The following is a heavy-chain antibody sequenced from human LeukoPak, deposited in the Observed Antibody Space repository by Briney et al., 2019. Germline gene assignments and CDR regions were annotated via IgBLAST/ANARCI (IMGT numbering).Heavy chain of an antibody. V-gene: IGHV4-31*03. J-gene: IGHJ5*02. CDR2: IYYSGTT. CDR1: GGSITSGGYY. Sequence: SETLSLTCTVSGGSITSGGYYWSWIRQLPGKGLEWIGYIYYSGTTSYNPSLKSRLTISLDTSENQFSLKLTSVTAADTGVYLCARGFFARGSPGSWFDPWGQGTLVTVSS. CDR3: ARGFFARGSPGSWFDP. D-gene: IGHD3-10*01.